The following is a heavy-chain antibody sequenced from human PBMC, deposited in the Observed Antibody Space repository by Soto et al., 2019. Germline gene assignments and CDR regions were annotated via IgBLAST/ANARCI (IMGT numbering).Heavy chain of an antibody. Sequence: GALRLSCAASVFTFSSYAMSWVRQAPGKGLEWVSAISGSGGSTYYADSVKGRFTTSRDNSKNMLFLQMNSLRAEDTAIYYCAKKVNSGPGSQYFDYWGQGTLVTVSS. D-gene: IGHD3-10*01. CDR3: AKKVNSGPGSQYFDY. J-gene: IGHJ4*02. V-gene: IGHV3-23*01. CDR2: ISGSGGST. CDR1: VFTFSSYA.